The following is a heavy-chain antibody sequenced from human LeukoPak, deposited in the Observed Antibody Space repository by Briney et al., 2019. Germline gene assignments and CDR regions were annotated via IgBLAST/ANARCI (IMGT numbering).Heavy chain of an antibody. CDR2: IYTSGST. CDR1: GDSISNYY. J-gene: IGHJ4*02. Sequence: SETLSLTCTVSGDSISNYYWSWIRQPAGEGLEWIGRIYTSGSTNYNPSLKSRVTMSVDTSKNQFSLKLSSVTAADTAVYYCARVPGGSGSSHAYFDFWGQGTLVTVSS. V-gene: IGHV4-4*07. CDR3: ARVPGGSGSSHAYFDF. D-gene: IGHD3-10*01.